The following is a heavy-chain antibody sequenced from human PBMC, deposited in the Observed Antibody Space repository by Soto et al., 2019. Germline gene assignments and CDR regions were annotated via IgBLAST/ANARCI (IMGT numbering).Heavy chain of an antibody. CDR3: ARINRRGFAYGDYIRDY. CDR2: ISGSGGST. CDR1: GFTFSTYS. V-gene: IGHV3-21*01. Sequence: GGSLRLSCAAAGFTFSTYSMVLVRRAPGRGLEWVLAISGSGGSTYYADSVKGRFTISRDNAKNSLYLQMNSLRAEDTAVYYCARINRRGFAYGDYIRDYWGQGTLVTVSS. J-gene: IGHJ4*02. D-gene: IGHD4-17*01.